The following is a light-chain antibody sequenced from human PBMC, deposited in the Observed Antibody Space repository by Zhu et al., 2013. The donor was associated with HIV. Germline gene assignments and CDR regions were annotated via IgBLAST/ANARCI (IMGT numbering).Light chain of an antibody. J-gene: IGLJ2*01. V-gene: IGLV2-14*01. CDR3: TSYTTSSTLI. Sequence: QSALTQPASVSGSPGQSITISCTGTSSDLGTYNYVSWYQQYPGKAPKLMIYEVTKRPSGVPDRFSGSKSGNTASLTISGLQAEDEADYYCTSYTTSSTLIFGGGTKLTVL. CDR2: EVT. CDR1: SSDLGTYNY.